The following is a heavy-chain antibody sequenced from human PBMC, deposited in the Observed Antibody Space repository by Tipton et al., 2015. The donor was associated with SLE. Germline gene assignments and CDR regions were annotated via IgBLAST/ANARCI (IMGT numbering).Heavy chain of an antibody. CDR1: GGSISSYY. CDR2: IYYSGST. V-gene: IGHV4-59*01. J-gene: IGHJ3*02. CDR3: ARMNSAFDI. Sequence: TLSLTCTVSGGSISSYYWSWIRQPPGKGLEWIGYIYYSGSTNYNPSHKSRVTISVDTSKNQFSLKLSSVTAADTAVYYCARMNSAFDIWGQGTMVTVSS.